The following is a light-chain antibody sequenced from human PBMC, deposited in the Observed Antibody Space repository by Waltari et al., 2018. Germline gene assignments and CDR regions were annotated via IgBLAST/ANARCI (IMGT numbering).Light chain of an antibody. CDR3: MQSLQTLWT. CDR2: LGS. V-gene: IGKV2-28*01. Sequence: DIVVTQSPLSLPVTPGAPASISCRSSQSLLHRNGNNDLDWYLQKPGQSTQLLFDLGSNRACGVPDRFSGSGSGTDYTLRSSIVEAEDVGVYYCMQSLQTLWTFGPGTKVEIK. J-gene: IGKJ1*01. CDR1: QSLLHRNGNND.